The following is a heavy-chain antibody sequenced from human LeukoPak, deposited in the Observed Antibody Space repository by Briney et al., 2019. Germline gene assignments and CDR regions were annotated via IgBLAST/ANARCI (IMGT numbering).Heavy chain of an antibody. J-gene: IGHJ4*02. D-gene: IGHD3-22*01. Sequence: GGSLRLSCAASGFTFSSYSMNWVRQAPGKGLEWVSSISSSSSYIYYADSVKGRFTISRDNAKNSLYLQINGLRAEDTAVYYCARDLEGYYDSSGPLLGPDYWGQGTLVTVSS. CDR3: ARDLEGYYDSSGPLLGPDY. CDR1: GFTFSSYS. CDR2: ISSSSSYI. V-gene: IGHV3-21*01.